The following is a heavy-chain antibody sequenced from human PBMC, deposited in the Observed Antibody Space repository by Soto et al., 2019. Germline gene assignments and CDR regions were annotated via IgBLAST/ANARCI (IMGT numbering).Heavy chain of an antibody. CDR1: GGSITSSSYY. D-gene: IGHD1-7*01. J-gene: IGHJ4*02. CDR3: ARDLITGTRDGDY. V-gene: IGHV4-39*07. Sequence: SETLSLTCTVSGGSITSSSYYWGWIRQPPGKGLEWIGSIYYSGSTNYNPSLKSRVTISVDTSKNQFSLKLSSVTAADTAVYYCARDLITGTRDGDYRGQGTLVTVSS. CDR2: IYYSGST.